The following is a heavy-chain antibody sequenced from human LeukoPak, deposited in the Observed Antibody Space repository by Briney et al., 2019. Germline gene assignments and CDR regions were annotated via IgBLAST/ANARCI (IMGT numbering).Heavy chain of an antibody. Sequence: GSLRRSCAASEFSFSDSWMTWVRKAPGKGLEWVASIKYDGREIQYVDSVKGRFTISRGNAKRSLYLEMTSLRVEDTAVFYCARDPYKNKDYSNYGAFDIWGQGTMVTVSS. J-gene: IGHJ3*02. CDR2: IKYDGREI. CDR3: ARDPYKNKDYSNYGAFDI. D-gene: IGHD4-11*01. V-gene: IGHV3-7*01. CDR1: EFSFSDSW.